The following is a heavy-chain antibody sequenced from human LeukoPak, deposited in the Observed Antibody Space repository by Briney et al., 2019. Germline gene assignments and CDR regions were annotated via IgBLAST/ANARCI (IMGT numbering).Heavy chain of an antibody. D-gene: IGHD2-15*01. CDR2: ISHDGGKK. Sequence: GGSLRLSFSASGFTFRDYGVRRGPQAPGKGLEWVAVISHDGGKKWFADSVKGRFTISRDDSKNTLNLLMNSLRAEDTAVYYCAREGCIGGMCLESKTWGQGTLVTVSS. J-gene: IGHJ5*02. CDR3: AREGCIGGMCLESKT. V-gene: IGHV3-33*08. CDR1: GFTFRDYG.